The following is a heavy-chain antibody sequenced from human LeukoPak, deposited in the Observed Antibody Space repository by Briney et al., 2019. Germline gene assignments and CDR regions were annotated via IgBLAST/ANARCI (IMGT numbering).Heavy chain of an antibody. V-gene: IGHV3-23*01. J-gene: IGHJ4*02. Sequence: PGGSLRLSCAASGFTFSSYAMSWVRQAPGKGLEWVSAISGSGGSTYYADSVKGRFTISGDNSKNTLYLQMNSLRAEDTAVYYCAKLGAVAGTVIFDYWGQGTLVTVSS. CDR3: AKLGAVAGTVIFDY. CDR2: ISGSGGST. CDR1: GFTFSSYA. D-gene: IGHD6-19*01.